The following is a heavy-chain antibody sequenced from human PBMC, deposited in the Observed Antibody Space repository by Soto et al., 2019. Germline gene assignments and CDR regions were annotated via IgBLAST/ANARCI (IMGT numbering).Heavy chain of an antibody. CDR3: ARELRGFDP. D-gene: IGHD1-7*01. J-gene: IGHJ5*02. V-gene: IGHV4-59*08. Sequence: ASETLSLTCTVSGGSISSYYWSWIRQPPGKGLEWIGYIYYSGSTNYNPSLKSRVTISVDTSKNQFSLKLSSVTAADTAVYYCARELRGFDPWGQGTLVTSPQ. CDR1: GGSISSYY. CDR2: IYYSGST.